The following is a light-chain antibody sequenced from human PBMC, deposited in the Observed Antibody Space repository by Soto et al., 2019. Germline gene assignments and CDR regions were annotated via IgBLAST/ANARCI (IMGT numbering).Light chain of an antibody. CDR3: SSYTTSSTYV. CDR2: DVS. J-gene: IGLJ1*01. V-gene: IGLV2-18*02. Sequence: QPVLTQPPSVSGSPGQSVTISCTGTSSDVGSYNRVSWYQQPPGTAPKHMIYDVSNRPSGIPDRCSGSKSGNAASLTISGLQAEDEADYYCSSYTTSSTYVFGTGTKVTVL. CDR1: SSDVGSYNR.